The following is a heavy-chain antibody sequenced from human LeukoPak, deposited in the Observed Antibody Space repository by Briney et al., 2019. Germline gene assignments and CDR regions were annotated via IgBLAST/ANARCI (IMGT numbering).Heavy chain of an antibody. CDR1: GGTFSSYA. D-gene: IGHD3-3*01. Sequence: ASVKVSCKASGGTFSSYAISWVRQAPGQGLEWMGGIIPIFGTANYAQKFQGRVTITADESTSTAYMELSSLRSEDTAVYYCARDRRVLRFLNYFDYWGQGTLVTVSS. CDR2: IIPIFGTA. V-gene: IGHV1-69*13. J-gene: IGHJ4*02. CDR3: ARDRRVLRFLNYFDY.